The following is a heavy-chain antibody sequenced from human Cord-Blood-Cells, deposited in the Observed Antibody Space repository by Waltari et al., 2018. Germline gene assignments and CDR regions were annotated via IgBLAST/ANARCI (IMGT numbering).Heavy chain of an antibody. CDR3: ARAGSYSGYDFDFDY. CDR2: IYYSVST. Sequence: QVQLQESGPGLVKPSQTLSLTCTVYAGSISSGGYYWSWIRQHPGKGLEGIGYIYYSVSTYYNPSLKSRVTISVDTSKNQFSLKLSSVTAAETAVYYCARAGSYSGYDFDFDYWGQGTLVTVSS. CDR1: AGSISSGGYY. D-gene: IGHD5-12*01. V-gene: IGHV4-31*03. J-gene: IGHJ4*02.